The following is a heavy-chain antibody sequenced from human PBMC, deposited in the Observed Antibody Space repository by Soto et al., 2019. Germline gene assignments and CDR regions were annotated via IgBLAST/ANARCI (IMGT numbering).Heavy chain of an antibody. CDR3: ARSGWGGPSGK. CDR1: GGPFSSYT. Sequence: QVQLVQSGAEVKKPGSSVKVSCRATGGPFSSYTFTWVRQASGQGLEWMGRIIPVLGLANYAQKFQDRVTITADNSTGTVYMQLRGLISEVTAVYCCARSGWGGPSGKWGQGSLVTVSS. J-gene: IGHJ4*01. V-gene: IGHV1-69*02. D-gene: IGHD6-25*01. CDR2: IIPVLGLA.